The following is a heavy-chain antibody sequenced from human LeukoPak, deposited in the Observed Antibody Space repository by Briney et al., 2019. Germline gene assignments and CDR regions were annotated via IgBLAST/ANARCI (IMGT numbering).Heavy chain of an antibody. Sequence: ASVRVSCKASGYTFTSYDINWVRQATGQGLEWMGWMNPNSGNTGYAQKFQGRVTMTRNTSISTAYMELSSLRSEDTAVYYCARGWGSDYGDYSSWFDPWGQGTLVTVSS. CDR3: ARGWGSDYGDYSSWFDP. V-gene: IGHV1-8*01. J-gene: IGHJ5*02. D-gene: IGHD4-17*01. CDR2: MNPNSGNT. CDR1: GYTFTSYD.